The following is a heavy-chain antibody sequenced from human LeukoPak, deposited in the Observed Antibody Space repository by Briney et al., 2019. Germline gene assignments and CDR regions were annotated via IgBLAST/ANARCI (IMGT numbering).Heavy chain of an antibody. J-gene: IGHJ4*02. V-gene: IGHV3-33*01. CDR1: GFTFSHYD. D-gene: IGHD4-11*01. Sequence: GGSLRLSCAASGFTFSHYDMHWVRQAPGKGLEWVAVIWSDGTNKYYADSVKGRFSISRDDSQKRVFLQMNSLRAEDTAVYYCARDAQRGFDYSNSLQYWGQGALVTVSS. CDR2: IWSDGTNK. CDR3: ARDAQRGFDYSNSLQY.